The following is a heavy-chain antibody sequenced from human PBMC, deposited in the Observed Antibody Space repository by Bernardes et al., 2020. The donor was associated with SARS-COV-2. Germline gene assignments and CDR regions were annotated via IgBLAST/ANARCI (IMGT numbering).Heavy chain of an antibody. CDR2: INHSGSP. J-gene: IGHJ4*02. CDR1: GGSFTGYY. CDR3: ARGRRELLGYFDY. D-gene: IGHD1-26*01. Sequence: SETLSLTCAVYGGSFTGYYWSWIRQPPGKGLEWIGEINHSGSPNYNPSPKSRVTISVDTSKNQFSLKLSSVTAADTAVYYCARGRRELLGYFDYWGEGTLVTVSS. V-gene: IGHV4-34*01.